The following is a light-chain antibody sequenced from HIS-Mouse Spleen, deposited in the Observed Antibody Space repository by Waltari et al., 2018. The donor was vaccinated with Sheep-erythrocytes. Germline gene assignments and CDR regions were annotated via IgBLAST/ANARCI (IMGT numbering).Light chain of an antibody. CDR3: CSYAGSSTPWV. CDR2: EGS. V-gene: IGLV2-23*01. Sequence: QSALTQPASVSGSPGQSITISCTGTSSDVGIYNLFSWYQQHPGKAPKLMSYEGSKRPSGVSNRFSGSKSGNTASLTISGLQAEDEADYYCCSYAGSSTPWVFGGGTKLTVL. CDR1: SSDVGIYNL. J-gene: IGLJ3*02.